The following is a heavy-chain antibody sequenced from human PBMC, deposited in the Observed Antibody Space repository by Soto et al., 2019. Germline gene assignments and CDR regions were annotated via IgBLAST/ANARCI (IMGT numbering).Heavy chain of an antibody. V-gene: IGHV4-4*02. CDR1: GGSISSSNW. J-gene: IGHJ4*02. CDR2: IYHSGSS. Sequence: QVQLQESGPGLVKPSGTLSLTCAVSGGSISSSNWWRWVRQPPGKGLEWVGEIYHSGSSNYNPSLKSRVTLSVDKSNNQFSLKLSSVTAADPAVYYCARAGSGSSTFDYWGQGTLVTVSS. D-gene: IGHD1-26*01. CDR3: ARAGSGSSTFDY.